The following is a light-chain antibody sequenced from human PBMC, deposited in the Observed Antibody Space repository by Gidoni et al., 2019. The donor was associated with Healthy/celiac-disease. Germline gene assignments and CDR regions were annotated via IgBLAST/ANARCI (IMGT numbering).Light chain of an antibody. Sequence: QSARTQPASVSVSPGQSLTISCTGTSSDVGGYNYVSWYQQHPGNAPNLMIYEVSNRPSGVSNRFSGSKSGNTASLTISGLQAEDEADYYCSSYTSSSTLLVVFGGGTKLTVL. V-gene: IGLV2-14*01. CDR3: SSYTSSSTLLVV. CDR2: EVS. CDR1: SSDVGGYNY. J-gene: IGLJ2*01.